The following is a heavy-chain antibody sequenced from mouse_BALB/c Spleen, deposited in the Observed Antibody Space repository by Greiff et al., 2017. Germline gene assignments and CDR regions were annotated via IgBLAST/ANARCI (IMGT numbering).Heavy chain of an antibody. V-gene: IGHV1-5*01. CDR3: TRGRAYYGSSWYFDV. J-gene: IGHJ1*01. CDR1: GYSFTSYW. D-gene: IGHD1-1*01. Sequence: VQLKQSGTVLARPGASVKMSCKASGYSFTSYWMHWVKQRPGQGLEWIGAIYPGNSDTSYNQKFKGKAKLTAVTSASTAYMELSSLTNEDSAVYYCTRGRAYYGSSWYFDVWGAGTTVTVSS. CDR2: IYPGNSDT.